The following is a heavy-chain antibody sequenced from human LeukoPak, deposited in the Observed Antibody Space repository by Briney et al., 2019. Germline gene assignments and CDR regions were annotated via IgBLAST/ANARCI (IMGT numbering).Heavy chain of an antibody. CDR3: ARERASNNYYNYFDP. Sequence: PSETLSLTCAVYGDSFNEYYWSWVRQPPGKALEWIGEINHSGSTNYNPSLKSRVTISVDKSLRQFFLRLSPVTAADTAVYYCARERASNNYYNYFDPWGQGTQVTVSS. CDR2: INHSGST. D-gene: IGHD1-1*01. CDR1: GDSFNEYY. J-gene: IGHJ5*02. V-gene: IGHV4-34*01.